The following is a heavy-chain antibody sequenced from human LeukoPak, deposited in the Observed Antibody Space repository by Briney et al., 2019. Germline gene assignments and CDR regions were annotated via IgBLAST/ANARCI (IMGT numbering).Heavy chain of an antibody. Sequence: ASVKVSCKASGYTLTNYYIHWVRQAPGQGLEWVGVINPSSGAPTYAQKFQGRVTMTRDTSTSTVYMELSSLRSEDTAVYYCARDLIAVAGYFDYWGLGTLVTVSS. D-gene: IGHD6-19*01. V-gene: IGHV1-46*01. J-gene: IGHJ4*02. CDR2: INPSSGAP. CDR1: GYTLTNYY. CDR3: ARDLIAVAGYFDY.